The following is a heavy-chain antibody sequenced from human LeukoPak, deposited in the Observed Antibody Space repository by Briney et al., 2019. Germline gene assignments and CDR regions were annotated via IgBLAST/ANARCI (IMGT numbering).Heavy chain of an antibody. CDR3: RTDRYGDYGDYIDY. V-gene: IGHV1-2*02. Sequence: SVKVSCKASGYTFTGYYMHWVRQAPGQGLEWMGWINPNSGGTNYAQKFQGRVTMTRDTSISTAYMELSRLRSDDTAVYYCRTDRYGDYGDYIDYWGQGTLVTVSS. CDR2: INPNSGGT. D-gene: IGHD4-17*01. CDR1: GYTFTGYY. J-gene: IGHJ4*02.